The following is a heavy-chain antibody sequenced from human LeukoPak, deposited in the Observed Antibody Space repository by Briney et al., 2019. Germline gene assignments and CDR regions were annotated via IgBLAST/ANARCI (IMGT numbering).Heavy chain of an antibody. J-gene: IGHJ4*02. CDR3: ARDERGEVVIAIFDY. D-gene: IGHD2-21*01. CDR2: IWYDGSNK. CDR1: GFTFSSYG. V-gene: IGHV3-33*01. Sequence: GRSLRLSCAASGFTFSSYGIHWVRQAPGKGLEWVAVIWYDGSNKYYADSVKGRFTISRDNSKNTLYLQMNSLRAEDTAVYYCARDERGEVVIAIFDYWGQGTLVTVSS.